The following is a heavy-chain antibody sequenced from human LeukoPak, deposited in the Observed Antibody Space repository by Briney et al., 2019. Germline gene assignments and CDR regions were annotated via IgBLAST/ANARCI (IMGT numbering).Heavy chain of an antibody. J-gene: IGHJ5*02. D-gene: IGHD6-13*01. CDR3: ARSMAAEGTGPFDP. CDR2: VIPIYYIT. V-gene: IGHV1-69*05. CDR1: GGFFSGYA. Sequence: SVKVSCKASGGFFSGYAMSWLRQAPGEGLEWLGGVIPIYYITKYAQKFQDRVTITTDESTSTAYMELSSLKSEDTAMYYCARSMAAEGTGPFDPWGQGTPVTVSS.